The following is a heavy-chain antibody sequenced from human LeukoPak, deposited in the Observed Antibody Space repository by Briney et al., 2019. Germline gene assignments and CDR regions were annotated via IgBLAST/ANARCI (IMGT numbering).Heavy chain of an antibody. Sequence: PGGSLRLSCAASGFTFSNHAMSWVRQTPATGLQGVSVISGSGRTTEYADSVKGRFTISRDNSKNTLSLQMNSLRVEDTAIYYCAKNVVVKRYIDYWGQGTLVTVSS. CDR2: ISGSGRTT. CDR3: AKNVVVKRYIDY. CDR1: GFTFSNHA. D-gene: IGHD2-15*01. V-gene: IGHV3-23*01. J-gene: IGHJ4*02.